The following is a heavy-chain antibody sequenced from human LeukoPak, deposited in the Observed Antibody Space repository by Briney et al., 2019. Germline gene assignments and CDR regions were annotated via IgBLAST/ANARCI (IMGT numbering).Heavy chain of an antibody. J-gene: IGHJ4*02. CDR2: IYYSGST. V-gene: IGHV4-59*12. Sequence: QPSETLSLTCTVSDGSISSYYWSWIRQPPGKGLEWIGHIYYSGSTNYNPSLKSRVTISVDTSNNQYSLKLSSVTAADTAVYYCARALRDYGDQHNFDYWGQGTLVTVSS. CDR3: ARALRDYGDQHNFDY. D-gene: IGHD4-17*01. CDR1: DGSISSYY.